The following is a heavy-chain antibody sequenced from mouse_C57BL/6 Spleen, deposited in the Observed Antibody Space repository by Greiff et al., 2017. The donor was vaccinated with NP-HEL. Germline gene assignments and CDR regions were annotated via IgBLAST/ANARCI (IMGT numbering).Heavy chain of an antibody. CDR3: ARHGSSFPAWFAY. Sequence: VQLQQSGPELVKPGASVKLSCKASGYTFTSYDINWVKQRPGQGLEWIGWIYPRDGSTKYNEKFKGKATLTVDTSSSTAYMELHSLTSEDSAVYFCARHGSSFPAWFAYWGQGTLVTVSA. D-gene: IGHD1-1*01. J-gene: IGHJ3*01. CDR2: IYPRDGST. V-gene: IGHV1-85*01. CDR1: GYTFTSYD.